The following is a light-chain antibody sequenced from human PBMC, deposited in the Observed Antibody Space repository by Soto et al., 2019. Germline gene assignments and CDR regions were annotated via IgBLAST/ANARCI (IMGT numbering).Light chain of an antibody. CDR3: AAWDDSLNACYV. CDR2: SNN. J-gene: IGLJ1*01. CDR1: SSNIGSNY. Sequence: QSVLTQPPSASGTPGQRVTISCSGSSSNIGSNYVYWYQQLPGTAPKLLIYSNNQRPSGVPDRFSGSKSGTSASLAISGLQSEDEADYYCAAWDDSLNACYVFGTGTKLTVL. V-gene: IGLV1-44*01.